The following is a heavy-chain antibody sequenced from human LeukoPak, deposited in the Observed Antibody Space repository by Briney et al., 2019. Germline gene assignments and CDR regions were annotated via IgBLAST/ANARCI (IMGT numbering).Heavy chain of an antibody. V-gene: IGHV4-59*12. CDR3: ARDRVAAAGYYFDY. Sequence: PSETLSLTCSVSGGSINNYYGTWIRQPPGRGLEWIGYIYYTGTTNYNPSLKSRVTISVDTSKNQFSLKLSSVTAADTAVYYCARDRVAAAGYYFDYWGQGTLVTVSS. CDR2: IYYTGTT. CDR1: GGSINNYY. D-gene: IGHD6-13*01. J-gene: IGHJ4*02.